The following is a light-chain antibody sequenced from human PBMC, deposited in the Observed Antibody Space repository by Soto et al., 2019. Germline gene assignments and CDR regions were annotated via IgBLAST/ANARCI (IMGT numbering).Light chain of an antibody. V-gene: IGKV3-20*01. CDR1: QSVDSN. Sequence: EIVLTQSPATVSVSPGERVTLSCRASQSVDSNLAWYQQKPGQAPRLLIYGASTRATGISARFSGSGSGTDFALTISRVEPEDFAMYFCQQYGSSPGTFGQGTKVEI. J-gene: IGKJ1*01. CDR2: GAS. CDR3: QQYGSSPGT.